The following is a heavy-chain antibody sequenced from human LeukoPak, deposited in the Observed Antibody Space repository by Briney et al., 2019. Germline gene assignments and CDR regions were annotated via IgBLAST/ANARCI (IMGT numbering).Heavy chain of an antibody. Sequence: ASVKVSCKASGYPFTGYYLHWVRQAPGQGLEWMGWIRPHTGETNSAQRFQDRVTMTTDTSTTTAYMELRSLRFDDTAVYYCARDRGGKGSAIFYWGQGSLVTVSS. CDR1: GYPFTGYY. CDR2: IRPHTGET. J-gene: IGHJ4*02. CDR3: ARDRGGKGSAIFY. V-gene: IGHV1-2*02. D-gene: IGHD2-2*01.